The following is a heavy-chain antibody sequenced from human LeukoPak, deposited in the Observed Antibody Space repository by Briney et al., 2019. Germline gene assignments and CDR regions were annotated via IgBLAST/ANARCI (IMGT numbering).Heavy chain of an antibody. CDR3: ARVDIGYCSSTSCYDDAFDT. J-gene: IGHJ3*02. Sequence: GGSLRLSCAASGFTFSSYSMNWVRQAPGKGLEWVSYISSSSSTIYYADSVKGRFTISRDNAKNSLYLQMNSLRAEDTAVYYCARVDIGYCSSTSCYDDAFDTWGQGTMVTVSS. D-gene: IGHD2-2*03. CDR1: GFTFSSYS. CDR2: ISSSSSTI. V-gene: IGHV3-48*01.